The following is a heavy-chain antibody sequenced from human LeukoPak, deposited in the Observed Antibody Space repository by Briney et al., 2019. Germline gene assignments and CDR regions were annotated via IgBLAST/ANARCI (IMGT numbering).Heavy chain of an antibody. D-gene: IGHD3-9*01. J-gene: IGHJ4*02. CDR1: GFSFSTSAVG. CDR2: IYWDDDK. Sequence: SGPTLVKPTQSLTLTCTLSGFSFSTSAVGVGWIRQPPGKALEWLALIYWDDDKRYNTSLKSRLTITKDTSKNQVVLIMTDMDPVDTATYFCAHREVRLDYFDYWGQGILVTVSS. CDR3: AHREVRLDYFDY. V-gene: IGHV2-5*02.